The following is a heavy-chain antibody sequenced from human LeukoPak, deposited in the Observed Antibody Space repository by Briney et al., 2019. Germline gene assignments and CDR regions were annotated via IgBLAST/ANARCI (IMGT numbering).Heavy chain of an antibody. CDR1: GYIFTDYY. CDR2: VYANTCCT. V-gene: IGHV1-2*02. Sequence: ASVVVSCKASGYIFTDYYIQWVRQAPGQSLEWMGWVYANTCCTNSAQQFQGRVTMTRDTSIRTAYMELSRLTSDDTAVYYCARSAVVVAPYDLWGRGTPVSVS. J-gene: IGHJ2*01. CDR3: ARSAVVVAPYDL. D-gene: IGHD2-15*01.